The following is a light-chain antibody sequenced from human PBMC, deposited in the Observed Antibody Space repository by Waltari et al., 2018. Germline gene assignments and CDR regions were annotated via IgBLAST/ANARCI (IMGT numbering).Light chain of an antibody. V-gene: IGKV3-20*01. CDR3: QKYERLPAT. CDR1: QSVGRS. Sequence: IVLTQSPGPLPLSPGERATLSCRASQSVGRSLAWYQQKPGQAPRLLMYDASSRATGIPDRFSGSESGTDFSLTISRLEPEDVAVYYCQKYERLPATFGQGTKVEIK. J-gene: IGKJ1*01. CDR2: DAS.